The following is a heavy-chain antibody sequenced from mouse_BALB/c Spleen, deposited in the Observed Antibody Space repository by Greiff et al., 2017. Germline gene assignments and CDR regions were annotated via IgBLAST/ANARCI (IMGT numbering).Heavy chain of an antibody. J-gene: IGHJ2*01. D-gene: IGHD1-1*01. V-gene: IGHV1-7*01. Sequence: VQLQQSGAELAKPGASVKMSCKASGYTFTSYWMHWVKQRPGQGLEWIGYINPSTGYTEYNQKFKDKATLTADKSSSTAYMQLSSLTSEDSAVYYCARSTYYYGSQYYFDDWGQGTTLTVAS. CDR1: GYTFTSYW. CDR2: INPSTGYT. CDR3: ARSTYYYGSQYYFDD.